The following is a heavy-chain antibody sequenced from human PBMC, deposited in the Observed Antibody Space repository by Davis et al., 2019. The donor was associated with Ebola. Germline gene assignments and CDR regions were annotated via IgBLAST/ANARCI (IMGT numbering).Heavy chain of an antibody. CDR2: ISSSGSTI. J-gene: IGHJ4*02. CDR3: ARDSPDFWSGVVDY. D-gene: IGHD3-3*01. V-gene: IGHV3-48*03. CDR1: GFTFSSYE. Sequence: PGGSLRLSCAASGFTFSSYEMNWARQAPGKGLEWVSYISSSGSTIYYADSVKGRFTISRDNAKNSLYLQMNSLRAEDTAVYYCARDSPDFWSGVVDYWGQGTLVTVSS.